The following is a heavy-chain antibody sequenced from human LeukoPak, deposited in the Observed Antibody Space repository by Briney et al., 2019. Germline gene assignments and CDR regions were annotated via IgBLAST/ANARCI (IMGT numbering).Heavy chain of an antibody. D-gene: IGHD3-10*01. CDR3: AKDNGSGSYYGAYFDY. CDR2: ISWNSGNI. Sequence: GGSLRLSCAASGFTFDGYTMHWVRQPPGKGLEWVSSISWNSGNIGYADSVKGRFTISRDNAKNSLYLQMNSLRAEDTALYYCAKDNGSGSYYGAYFDYWGQGTLVTVSS. V-gene: IGHV3-9*01. CDR1: GFTFDGYT. J-gene: IGHJ4*02.